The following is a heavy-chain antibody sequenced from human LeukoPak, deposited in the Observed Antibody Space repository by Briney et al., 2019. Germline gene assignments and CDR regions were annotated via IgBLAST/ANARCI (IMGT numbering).Heavy chain of an antibody. CDR1: GFTFRNYW. CDR3: AKDDRRYCSSTSCLDPFDP. D-gene: IGHD2-2*01. Sequence: GGSLRLLCAPSGFTFRNYWMNWVRQAPGKGLEWVANIKQDGSEKHYVDSVKGRFTISRDNAKNSLYLQMNSLRVEDTAVYYCAKDDRRYCSSTSCLDPFDPWGQGTLVTVSS. J-gene: IGHJ5*02. V-gene: IGHV3-7*03. CDR2: IKQDGSEK.